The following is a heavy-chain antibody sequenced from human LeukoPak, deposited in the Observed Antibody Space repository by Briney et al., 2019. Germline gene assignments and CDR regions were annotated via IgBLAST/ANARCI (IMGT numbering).Heavy chain of an antibody. D-gene: IGHD4-17*01. CDR2: IYTSGST. V-gene: IGHV4-61*02. J-gene: IGHJ5*02. Sequence: SETLSLTCTVSGGSISSGSYYWSWIRQPAGKGLEWIGRIYTSGSTNYNPSLKSRVTISVDTSKNQFSLKLSSVTAADTAVYYCARGLSSSPTVTIAGWFDPWGQGTLVTVSS. CDR3: ARGLSSSPTVTIAGWFDP. CDR1: GGSISSGSYY.